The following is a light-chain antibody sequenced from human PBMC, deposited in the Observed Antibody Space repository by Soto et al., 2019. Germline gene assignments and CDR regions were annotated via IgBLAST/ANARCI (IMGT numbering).Light chain of an antibody. V-gene: IGKV1-5*03. Sequence: DIQMTQSPSTLSASVGDRVTITCRASQSINSWLAWYQQKPGKAPKLLIYKASSLESGVPSRFSGSGSGTEFTLTISSLQPDDFATYYCQHYDRSSWTFGQGTKVEIK. CDR1: QSINSW. CDR2: KAS. J-gene: IGKJ1*01. CDR3: QHYDRSSWT.